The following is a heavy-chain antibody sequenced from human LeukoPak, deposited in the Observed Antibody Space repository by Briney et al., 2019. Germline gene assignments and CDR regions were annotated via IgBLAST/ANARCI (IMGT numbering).Heavy chain of an antibody. CDR3: ARDTSLSRGAVDY. V-gene: IGHV4-30-2*01. CDR2: IYDSEGT. Sequence: SETLSLTCTVSGVSISNAGYLWSWIRQPPGKGLEYIGYIYDSEGTYYNPSLKSRVTISVDTSKNQFSLKLSSVTAADTAVYYCARDTSLSRGAVDYWGQGTLVTVSS. CDR1: GVSISNAGYL. D-gene: IGHD1-26*01. J-gene: IGHJ4*02.